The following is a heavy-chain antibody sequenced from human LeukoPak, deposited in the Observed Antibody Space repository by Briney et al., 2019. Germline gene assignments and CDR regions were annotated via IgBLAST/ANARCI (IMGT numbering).Heavy chain of an antibody. CDR1: GGSINNHV. D-gene: IGHD5-18*01. J-gene: IGHJ4*02. Sequence: SETLSLTCSVSGGSINNHVWSWIRQPPGKGLEWIGYISYSGSANYNPSLKSRVTISVDTSKNQFSLKVTSVTAADTAVYYCARETAMVLDYWGQGTLVTVSS. CDR2: ISYSGSA. V-gene: IGHV4-59*11. CDR3: ARETAMVLDY.